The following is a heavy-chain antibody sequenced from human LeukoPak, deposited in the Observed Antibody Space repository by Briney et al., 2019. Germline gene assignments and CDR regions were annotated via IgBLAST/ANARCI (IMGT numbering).Heavy chain of an antibody. D-gene: IGHD5-18*01. Sequence: SETLSLTCAVYGGSFSGYYWSWIRQPPGKGLEWIGEINHSGSTNYNPSLKSRVTISVDTSKNQFSLKLSSVTAADTAVYYCARLFPRGYSYGYVVGNWFDPWGQGTPVTVSS. CDR2: INHSGST. J-gene: IGHJ5*02. CDR1: GGSFSGYY. CDR3: ARLFPRGYSYGYVVGNWFDP. V-gene: IGHV4-34*01.